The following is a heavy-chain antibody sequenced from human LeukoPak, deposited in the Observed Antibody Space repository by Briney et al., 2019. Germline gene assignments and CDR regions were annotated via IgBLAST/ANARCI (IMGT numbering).Heavy chain of an antibody. CDR1: GGSISSYY. V-gene: IGHV4-59*01. CDR2: IYYSGST. CDR3: ARVTGYMTEDYFDY. J-gene: IGHJ4*02. D-gene: IGHD6-13*01. Sequence: SETLSLTCTVSGGSISSYYWSWIRQPPGKGLEWIGDIYYSGSTNYNPSLKSRVTISVDTSKNQFSLKLSSVTAADTAVYYCARVTGYMTEDYFDYWGQGTLITVSS.